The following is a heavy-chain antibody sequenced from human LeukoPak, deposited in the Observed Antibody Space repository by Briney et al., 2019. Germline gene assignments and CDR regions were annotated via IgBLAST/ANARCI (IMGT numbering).Heavy chain of an antibody. CDR2: INPNSGGS. J-gene: IGHJ6*04. Sequence: ASVKVSCKASGYTFTCYYMHWVRQAPGQGLEWMGWINPNSGGSNYAQEFQGRVTMTRDTSISTAYMELSRLRSDDTAVYYCARDLSDYDFRSGMDVWGKGTTVTVSS. D-gene: IGHD3-3*01. CDR3: ARDLSDYDFRSGMDV. V-gene: IGHV1-2*02. CDR1: GYTFTCYY.